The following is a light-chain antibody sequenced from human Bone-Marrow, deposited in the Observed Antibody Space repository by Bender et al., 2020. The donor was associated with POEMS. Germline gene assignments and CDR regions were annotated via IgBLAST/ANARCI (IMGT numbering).Light chain of an antibody. V-gene: IGLV3-1*01. J-gene: IGLJ2*01. CDR2: QDT. CDR3: QTWDRNTYVV. Sequence: SYELTQPPSVSVSPGQTASITCSGDKLGDQYACWYQQKPGQSPKLVIYQDTKRPSGIPERFSGTNSGNTATLTISGTQAMDEADYFCQTWDRNTYVVFGGGTKLTVL. CDR1: KLGDQY.